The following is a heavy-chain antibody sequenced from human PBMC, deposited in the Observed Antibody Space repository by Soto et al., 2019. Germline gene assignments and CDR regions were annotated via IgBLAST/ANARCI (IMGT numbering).Heavy chain of an antibody. CDR3: ARKNNI. CDR1: GGSISSTNDP. CDR2: IYYSGST. Sequence: QLQLQESGPGLVKPSETLSLTCSVSGGSISSTNDPWGWIRQPPGKGLEWIGSIYYSGSTDYNPSLKRRVTISVDTSKNQFSLKLSSVTAADTAVYHCARKNNIWGQGTTVTVSS. D-gene: IGHD1-1*01. V-gene: IGHV4-39*01. J-gene: IGHJ6*02.